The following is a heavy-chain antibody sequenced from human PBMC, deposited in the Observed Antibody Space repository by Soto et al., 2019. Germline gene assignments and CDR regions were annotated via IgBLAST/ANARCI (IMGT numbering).Heavy chain of an antibody. CDR1: GYTFTSYA. Sequence: GASVKVSCKASGYTFTSYAMHWVRQAPGQRLEWMRWINAGNGNTKYSQKFQGRVTITRDTSASTAYMELSSLRSEDTAVYYCARVLYYGSGLDAFDIWGQGTMVTVSS. D-gene: IGHD3-10*01. V-gene: IGHV1-3*01. CDR3: ARVLYYGSGLDAFDI. J-gene: IGHJ3*02. CDR2: INAGNGNT.